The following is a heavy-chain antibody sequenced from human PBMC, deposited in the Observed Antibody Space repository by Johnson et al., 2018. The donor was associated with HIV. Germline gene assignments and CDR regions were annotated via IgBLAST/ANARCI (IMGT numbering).Heavy chain of an antibody. D-gene: IGHD1-26*01. CDR3: AKVLKAGGRMNDGFDI. Sequence: QMQLVESGGGVVRPGGSLRLSCAASGFTFSSYAMHWVRQAPGKGLEWVAVISYDGSNKYYADSVKGRFTISRDNSKNTLYLQMNSLRAEDTAVYYCAKVLKAGGRMNDGFDIWGQGTLVTVSS. V-gene: IGHV3-30*04. CDR1: GFTFSSYA. J-gene: IGHJ3*02. CDR2: ISYDGSNK.